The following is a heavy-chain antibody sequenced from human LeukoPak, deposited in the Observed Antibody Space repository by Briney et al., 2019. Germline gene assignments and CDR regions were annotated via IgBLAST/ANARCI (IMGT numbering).Heavy chain of an antibody. CDR2: ISAYNGNT. J-gene: IGHJ6*03. CDR3: ARVSTQRGDVDFWSGYYQYYYMDV. D-gene: IGHD3-3*01. CDR1: GYTFTSYG. V-gene: IGHV1-18*01. Sequence: GASVRVSCKASGYTFTSYGISWVRQAPGQGLEWMGWISAYNGNTNYAQKLQGRVSMTTDTSTSTAYMELRSLRSDDTAVYYCARVSTQRGDVDFWSGYYQYYYMDVWGKGTTVTVSS.